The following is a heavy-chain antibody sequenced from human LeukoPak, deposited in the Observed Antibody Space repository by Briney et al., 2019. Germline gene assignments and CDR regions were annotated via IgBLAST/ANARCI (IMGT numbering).Heavy chain of an antibody. CDR1: GYTFTSYY. Sequence: ASVKVSCKASGYTFTSYYMHWVRQAPGQGLEYMGWIRTNTGSPTYGQGFTGRFVFSLDTSVNTAYLQISSLKAEDTAVYYCAKDLDSAAFDIWGQGTMVTVSS. V-gene: IGHV7-4-1*02. J-gene: IGHJ3*02. CDR3: AKDLDSAAFDI. CDR2: IRTNTGSP. D-gene: IGHD2-15*01.